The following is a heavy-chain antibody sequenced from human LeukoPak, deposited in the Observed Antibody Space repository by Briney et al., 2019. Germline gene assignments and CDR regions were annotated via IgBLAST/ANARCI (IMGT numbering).Heavy chain of an antibody. D-gene: IGHD4-23*01. J-gene: IGHJ3*02. V-gene: IGHV3-30*18. CDR2: ISYDGSNK. CDR1: GFTFSSYG. CDR3: AKGYGGNPDAFDI. Sequence: GGSLRLSCAASGFTFSSYGMHWVRQAPGKGLEWVAVISYDGSNKYYADSVKGRFTISRDNSKNTLYLQMNSLRAEDTAVYYCAKGYGGNPDAFDIWGQGTMVTVSS.